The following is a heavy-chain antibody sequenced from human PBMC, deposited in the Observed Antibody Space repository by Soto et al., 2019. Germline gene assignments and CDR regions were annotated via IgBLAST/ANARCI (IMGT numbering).Heavy chain of an antibody. J-gene: IGHJ6*03. CDR3: ARRQLVHYYYYMDV. Sequence: ASVKVSCKASGYTFTIYDINWVRQATGQGLEWMGWMNPNNGNTNYAQKLQGRVTMTTNTSTSTAYMELRSLRSDDTAVYYCARRQLVHYYYYMDVWGKGTTVTVSS. D-gene: IGHD6-6*01. CDR1: GYTFTIYD. CDR2: MNPNNGNT. V-gene: IGHV1-8*01.